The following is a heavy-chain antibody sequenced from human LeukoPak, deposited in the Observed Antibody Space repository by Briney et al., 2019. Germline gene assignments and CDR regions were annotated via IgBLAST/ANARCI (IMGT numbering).Heavy chain of an antibody. CDR1: GYTFTGYY. CDR2: INPNSGGT. J-gene: IGHJ4*02. D-gene: IGHD2-2*01. V-gene: IGHV1-2*02. CDR3: ARDLVVVPAAFGFDY. Sequence: GASVKVSCKASGYTFTGYYMHWVRQAPGQGLEWMGWINPNSGGTNYAQKFQGRVTMTRDTSISTAYMELSSLRSEDTAVYYCARDLVVVPAAFGFDYWGQGTLVTVSS.